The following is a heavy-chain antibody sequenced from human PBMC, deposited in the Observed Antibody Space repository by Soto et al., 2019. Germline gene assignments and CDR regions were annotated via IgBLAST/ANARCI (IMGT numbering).Heavy chain of an antibody. J-gene: IGHJ2*01. D-gene: IGHD7-27*01. CDR2: IIPIFGTA. Sequence: SVKVSCKASGGTFSSYAISWVRQAPGQGLEWMGGIIPIFGTANYAQKFQGRVTITADESTSTAYMELSSLRSEDTAVYYCARSLGSVALRGNWYFDLWGRGTLVTVSS. V-gene: IGHV1-69*13. CDR3: ARSLGSVALRGNWYFDL. CDR1: GGTFSSYA.